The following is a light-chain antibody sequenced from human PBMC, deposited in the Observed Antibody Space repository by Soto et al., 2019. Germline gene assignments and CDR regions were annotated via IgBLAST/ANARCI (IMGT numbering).Light chain of an antibody. CDR1: GSDIGAYNF. J-gene: IGLJ3*02. CDR3: SSYAGSSVV. CDR2: DVS. Sequence: QSALTQPRSVSGSPGQSVTISCTGTGSDIGAYNFVSWYQQHPGKAPKLMIYDVSKRPSGVPDRFSGSKSGNTASLTISGLQAEDEADYYCSSYAGSSVVFGGGTKLPVL. V-gene: IGLV2-11*01.